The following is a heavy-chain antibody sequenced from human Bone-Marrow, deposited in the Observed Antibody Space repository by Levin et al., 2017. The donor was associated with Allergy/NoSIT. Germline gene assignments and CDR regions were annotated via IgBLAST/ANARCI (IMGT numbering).Heavy chain of an antibody. CDR3: ARVMDVLTGGLDH. CDR1: GFTFRNYD. Sequence: GESLKISCAASGFTFRNYDMTWVRQAPGQGLEWVSFISSSSIRIDYADSLKGRLSISRDNARNSLFLQMNRLRVEDTAVYYCARVMDVLTGGLDHWGQGTLVTVSS. D-gene: IGHD3-9*01. CDR2: ISSSSIRI. J-gene: IGHJ4*02. V-gene: IGHV3-21*01.